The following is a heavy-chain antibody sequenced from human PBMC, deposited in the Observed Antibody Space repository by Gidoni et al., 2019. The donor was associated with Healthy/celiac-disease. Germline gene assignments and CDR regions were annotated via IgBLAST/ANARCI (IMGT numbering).Heavy chain of an antibody. J-gene: IGHJ4*02. D-gene: IGHD3-22*01. CDR3: ARDSPFSPYYYDSSGYYTMGDY. Sequence: EVQLVESGGGLVQPVASLRLSCAASGFTFSSYWMSCVRQAPGKGLEWVANIKQDGSEKYYVDSVKGRFTSSRDNAKNSLYLQMNSLRAEDTAVYYCARDSPFSPYYYDSSGYYTMGDYWGQGTLVTVSS. CDR1: GFTFSSYW. V-gene: IGHV3-7*01. CDR2: IKQDGSEK.